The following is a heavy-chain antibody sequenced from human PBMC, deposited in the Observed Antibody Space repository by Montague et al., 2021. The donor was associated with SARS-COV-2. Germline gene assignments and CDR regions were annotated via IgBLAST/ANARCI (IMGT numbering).Heavy chain of an antibody. Sequence: SETLSLTCTVSGDSISSGYYYWGWIRQHPGKGLEWVGSIYYSGITYYNPSLKSRVTISVDTSRNQFSLQLSSAPAADTAIYYPARHLALSAPAAVSDYWGQGTLDTVAS. J-gene: IGHJ4*02. D-gene: IGHD2-2*01. CDR3: ARHLALSAPAAVSDY. CDR2: IYYSGIT. V-gene: IGHV4-39*01. CDR1: GDSISSGYYY.